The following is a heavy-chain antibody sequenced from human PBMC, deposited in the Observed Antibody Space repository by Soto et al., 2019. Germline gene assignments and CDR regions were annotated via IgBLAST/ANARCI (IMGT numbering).Heavy chain of an antibody. D-gene: IGHD6-13*01. V-gene: IGHV1-69*13. J-gene: IGHJ4*02. CDR1: GGTFSSYA. Sequence: ASVKVSCKASGGTFSSYAISWVRQAPGQGLEWMGGIIPIFGTANYAQKFQGRVTITADESTSTAYMELSSLRSEDTALYYCARTPSLAAAGTAHLDYWGQGTLVTVSS. CDR3: ARTPSLAAAGTAHLDY. CDR2: IIPIFGTA.